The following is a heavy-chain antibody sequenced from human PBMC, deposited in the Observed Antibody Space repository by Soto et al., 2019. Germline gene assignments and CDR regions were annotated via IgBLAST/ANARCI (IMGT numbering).Heavy chain of an antibody. CDR2: INTDGSVK. CDR1: GFTFSDSW. CDR3: ASGPR. Sequence: EVQLVESGGGLVQPGESLRLSCAASGFTFSDSWMSWVRQAPGKGLEWVANINTDGSVKSYVASVEGQFTISRDNTNSSLFLQMTGLRGDDTAIYYCASGPRWGQGTLVTVSS. V-gene: IGHV3-7*01. J-gene: IGHJ4*02.